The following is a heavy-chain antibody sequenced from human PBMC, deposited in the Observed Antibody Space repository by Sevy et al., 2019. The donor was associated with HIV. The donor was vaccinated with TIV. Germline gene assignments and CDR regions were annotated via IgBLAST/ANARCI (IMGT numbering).Heavy chain of an antibody. CDR3: ARDLTVTTSPYFDY. V-gene: IGHV3-74*01. CDR1: GFIFNDYW. Sequence: GGSLRLSCAASGFIFNDYWMHWVRQGSGKGLVWVSRINSDGSTTRYADSVKGRFTIARDNAKNTLYLQMNSLRAEDTAVYYCARDLTVTTSPYFDYWGQGTLVTVSS. D-gene: IGHD4-17*01. J-gene: IGHJ4*02. CDR2: INSDGSTT.